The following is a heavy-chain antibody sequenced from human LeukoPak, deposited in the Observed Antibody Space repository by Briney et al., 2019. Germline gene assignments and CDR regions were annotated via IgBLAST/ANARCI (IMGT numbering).Heavy chain of an antibody. D-gene: IGHD4-17*01. CDR3: ARTADYGDYFDY. J-gene: IGHJ4*02. Sequence: TLSLXXAASGXSXSSGGYSWSWIRQPPGKGLEWIGYIYHSGSTYYNPSLKSRVTISVDRSKNQFSLKLSSVTAADTAVYYCARTADYGDYFDYWGQGTLVTVSS. CDR2: IYHSGST. V-gene: IGHV4-30-2*01. CDR1: GXSXSSGGYS.